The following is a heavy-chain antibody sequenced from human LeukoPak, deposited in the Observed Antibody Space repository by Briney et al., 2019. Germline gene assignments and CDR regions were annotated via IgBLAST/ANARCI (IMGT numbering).Heavy chain of an antibody. Sequence: SETLSLTCTVSGGSISSYYWSWIRQPAGKGLEWIGRIYTSGSTNYNPSLKSRVTMSVDTSKNQFSLKLSSVTAADTAVYYCAREDSSSWYWFGRWFDPWGQGTLVTVSS. D-gene: IGHD6-13*01. V-gene: IGHV4-4*07. CDR1: GGSISSYY. J-gene: IGHJ5*02. CDR3: AREDSSSWYWFGRWFDP. CDR2: IYTSGST.